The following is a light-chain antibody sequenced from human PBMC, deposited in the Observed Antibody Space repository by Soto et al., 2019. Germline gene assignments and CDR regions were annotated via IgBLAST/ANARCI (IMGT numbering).Light chain of an antibody. CDR1: QGISSF. CDR3: QQLDSYPIT. J-gene: IGKJ5*01. V-gene: IGKV1-9*01. CDR2: DAS. Sequence: DIQLTQSPSFLSASVGDRVTITCRASQGISSFLAWYQEKPGEAPKLLIYDASTLQSGVPSRFSGSGSGTEFTLTISSLQPEDFATYYCQQLDSYPITFGQGTLLEIK.